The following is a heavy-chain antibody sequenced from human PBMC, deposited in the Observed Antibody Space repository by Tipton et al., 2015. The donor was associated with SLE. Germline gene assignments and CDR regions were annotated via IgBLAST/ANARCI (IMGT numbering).Heavy chain of an antibody. V-gene: IGHV4-39*07. CDR1: GGSITTRSYY. Sequence: TLFLTCIVSGGSITTRSYYWGWIRQPPGKGLEWIASISYSGATYYNPSLKSRVIISLDTSRNHFSLKLTSVTAADTAVYFCARQRGYYDGTPFPPWNFDLWGRGTQVTVSS. CDR3: ARQRGYYDGTPFPPWNFDL. D-gene: IGHD3-16*01. CDR2: ISYSGAT. J-gene: IGHJ2*01.